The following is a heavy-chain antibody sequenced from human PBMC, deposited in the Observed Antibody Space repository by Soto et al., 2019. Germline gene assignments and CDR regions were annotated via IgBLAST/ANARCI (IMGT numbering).Heavy chain of an antibody. V-gene: IGHV1-2*04. CDR3: ARDCGYSYGFSCMDV. CDR2: INPNSGGT. D-gene: IGHD5-18*01. CDR1: GYRFTGYY. J-gene: IGHJ6*02. Sequence: GASVKVSCKASGYRFTGYYMHWVRQAPGQGLEWMGWINPNSGGTNYAQKFQGWVTMTRDTSISTAYMELSRLRSDDTAVYYCARDCGYSYGFSCMDVWGQGTTVTVSS.